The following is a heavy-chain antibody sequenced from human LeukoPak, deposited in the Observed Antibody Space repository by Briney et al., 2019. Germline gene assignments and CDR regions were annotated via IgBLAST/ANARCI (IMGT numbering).Heavy chain of an antibody. CDR1: GGSISSYY. D-gene: IGHD6-6*01. CDR2: IYCSGST. J-gene: IGHJ3*02. Sequence: PSETLSLTCTVSGGSISSYYWSWIRQPPGKGLEWIGYIYCSGSTNYNPSLKSRVTISVDTSKNQFSLKLSSVTAADTAVYYCARESIAAAFDIWGQGTMVTVSS. CDR3: ARESIAAAFDI. V-gene: IGHV4-59*01.